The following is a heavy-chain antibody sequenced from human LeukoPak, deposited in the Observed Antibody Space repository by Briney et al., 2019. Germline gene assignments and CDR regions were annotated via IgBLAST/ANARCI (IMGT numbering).Heavy chain of an antibody. Sequence: SETLSPTCAVYGGSFSGYYWSWIRQPPGKGLEWIGEINHSGSTNYNPSLKSRVTISVDTSKNQFSLKLSSVTAADTAVYYCARGSALSSPGIAVAGAHFDYWGQGTLVTVSS. CDR2: INHSGST. CDR3: ARGSALSSPGIAVAGAHFDY. D-gene: IGHD6-19*01. V-gene: IGHV4-34*01. CDR1: GGSFSGYY. J-gene: IGHJ4*02.